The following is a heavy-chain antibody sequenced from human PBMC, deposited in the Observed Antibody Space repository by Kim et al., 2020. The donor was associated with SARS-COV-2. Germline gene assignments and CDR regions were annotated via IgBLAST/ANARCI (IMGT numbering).Heavy chain of an antibody. V-gene: IGHV4-34*01. CDR3: ARGPLTTVGGGGAFDI. D-gene: IGHD4-17*01. Sequence: SETLSLTCAVYGGSFSGYYWSWIRQPPGKGLEWIGEINHSGSTNYNPSLKSRVTISVDTSKNQFSLKLSSVTAADTAVYYCARGPLTTVGGGGAFDIWGQGTMVTVSS. J-gene: IGHJ3*02. CDR2: INHSGST. CDR1: GGSFSGYY.